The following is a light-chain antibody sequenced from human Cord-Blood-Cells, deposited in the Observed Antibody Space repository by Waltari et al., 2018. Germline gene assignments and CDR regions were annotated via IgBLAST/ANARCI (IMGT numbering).Light chain of an antibody. Sequence: QSALTQSASVSGSPGQSITISCTGPNSDVGSYNLVSWYQQHPGKAPKLMIYEGSKRPSGVSNRFSGSKSGNTASLTISGLQAEDEADYYCCSYAGSSTWVFGGGTKLTVL. CDR2: EGS. J-gene: IGLJ3*02. CDR3: CSYAGSSTWV. V-gene: IGLV2-23*01. CDR1: NSDVGSYNL.